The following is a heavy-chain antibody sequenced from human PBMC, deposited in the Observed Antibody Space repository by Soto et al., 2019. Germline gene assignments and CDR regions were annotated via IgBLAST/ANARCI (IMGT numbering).Heavy chain of an antibody. CDR3: ARDYYDSSGYWVYYYGMDV. D-gene: IGHD3-22*01. Sequence: PGGSLRLSCAASEFTVSSNYMSWVRQAPGKGLEWVSVIYSGGSTYYADSVKGRFTISRDNSKNTLYLQMNSLRAEDTAVYYCARDYYDSSGYWVYYYGMDVWGQGTTVTVSS. CDR2: IYSGGST. V-gene: IGHV3-53*01. CDR1: EFTVSSNY. J-gene: IGHJ6*02.